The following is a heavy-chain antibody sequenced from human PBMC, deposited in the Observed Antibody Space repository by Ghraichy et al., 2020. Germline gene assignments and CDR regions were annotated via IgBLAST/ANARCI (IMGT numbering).Heavy chain of an antibody. V-gene: IGHV3-23*01. CDR3: ATYMPSEQWLDAGAFDI. CDR1: GFTFSSYA. CDR2: ISGSGGST. D-gene: IGHD6-19*01. J-gene: IGHJ3*02. Sequence: GGSLRLSCAASGFTFSSYAMSWVRQAPGKGLEWVSAISGSGGSTYYADSVKGRFTISRDNSKNTLYLQMNSLRAEDTAVYYCATYMPSEQWLDAGAFDIWGQGTMVTVSS.